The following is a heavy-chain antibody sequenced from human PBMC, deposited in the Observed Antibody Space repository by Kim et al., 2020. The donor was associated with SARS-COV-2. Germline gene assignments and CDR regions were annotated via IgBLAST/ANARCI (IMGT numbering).Heavy chain of an antibody. Sequence: SETLSLTCAVYGGSFSGYYWSWIRQPPGKGLEWIGEINHSGSTNYNPSLKSRVTISVDTSKNQFSLKLSSVTAADTAVYYCARVSRTGYSSSWYFDYWGQGTLVTVSS. CDR2: INHSGST. D-gene: IGHD6-13*01. V-gene: IGHV4-34*01. CDR1: GGSFSGYY. J-gene: IGHJ4*02. CDR3: ARVSRTGYSSSWYFDY.